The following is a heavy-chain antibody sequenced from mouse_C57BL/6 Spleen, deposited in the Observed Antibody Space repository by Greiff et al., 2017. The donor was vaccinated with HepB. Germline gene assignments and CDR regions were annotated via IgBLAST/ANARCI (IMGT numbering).Heavy chain of an antibody. Sequence: QVQLQQPGAELVKPGASVKLSCKASGYTFTSYWMHWVKQRPGQGLEWIGMIHPNSGSTNYNEKFKSKATLTVDKSSSTAYMQLSSLTSEDSAVYYCAREGPFYGYDAFHAMDYWGQGTSVTVSS. CDR1: GYTFTSYW. D-gene: IGHD2-2*01. CDR2: IHPNSGST. V-gene: IGHV1-64*01. J-gene: IGHJ4*01. CDR3: AREGPFYGYDAFHAMDY.